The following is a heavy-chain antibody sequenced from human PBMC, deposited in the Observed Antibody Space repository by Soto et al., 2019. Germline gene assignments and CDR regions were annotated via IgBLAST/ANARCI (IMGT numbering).Heavy chain of an antibody. CDR1: GGSFRGYY. V-gene: IGHV4-34*01. D-gene: IGHD3-22*01. CDR3: ARGYDSSGRYLPLLDS. CDR2: ISHSGST. Sequence: TSETLSLTCGVYGGSFRGYYWSWIRQPPGKGLEWIGEISHSGSTNYNPYLESRVTISVDTSKNQFSLKLTSVTAADTAVFYCARGYDSSGRYLPLLDSWGQGTLVTVSS. J-gene: IGHJ5*01.